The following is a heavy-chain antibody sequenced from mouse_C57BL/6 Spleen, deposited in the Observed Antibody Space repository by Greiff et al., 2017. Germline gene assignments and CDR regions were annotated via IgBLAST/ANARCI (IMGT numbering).Heavy chain of an antibody. CDR2: IDPETGGT. CDR1: GYTFTDYE. J-gene: IGHJ1*03. Sequence: QVQLQQSGAELVRPGASVTLSCKASGYTFTDYEMHWVKQTPVHGLEWIGAIDPETGGTAYNQKFKGKAILTADKSSSTAYMELRSLTSEDSAVYYCTRWRDWDGYFDVWGTGTTVTVSS. V-gene: IGHV1-15*01. D-gene: IGHD4-1*01. CDR3: TRWRDWDGYFDV.